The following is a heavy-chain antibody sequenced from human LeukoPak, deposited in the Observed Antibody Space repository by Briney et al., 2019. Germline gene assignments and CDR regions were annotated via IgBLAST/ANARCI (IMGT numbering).Heavy chain of an antibody. J-gene: IGHJ4*02. Sequence: PGGSLRLSCAVSGFNFRDHWMDWVRPAPGEGLEWVGHIKNDGSESYYVDSLKGRFRISRDNTNNALYLQMNSLRVEDTAVYYCAKNNGWFHLAQWGQGTLVTVSS. D-gene: IGHD6-19*01. CDR3: AKNNGWFHLAQ. CDR1: GFNFRDHW. V-gene: IGHV3-7*03. CDR2: IKNDGSES.